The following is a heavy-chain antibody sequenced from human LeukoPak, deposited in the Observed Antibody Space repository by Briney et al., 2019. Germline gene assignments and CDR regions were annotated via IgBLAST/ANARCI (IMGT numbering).Heavy chain of an antibody. J-gene: IGHJ6*01. CDR2: IKQDGSEK. CDR3: ARDMRPEVPASSGYYYGMDV. CDR1: GFSFSSFS. D-gene: IGHD1-14*01. Sequence: GGSLRLSCAASGFSFSSFSMNWVRQAPGKGLEWVADIKQDGSEKYFLDSVKGRFTISRDHAKKSLYLQMNSLRVEDTAVYYCARDMRPEVPASSGYYYGMDVWGQGTTVTVSS. V-gene: IGHV3-7*01.